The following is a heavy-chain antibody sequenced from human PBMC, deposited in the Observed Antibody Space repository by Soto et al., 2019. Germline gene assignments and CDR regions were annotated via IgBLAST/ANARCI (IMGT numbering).Heavy chain of an antibody. CDR2: INAASGVT. J-gene: IGHJ5*02. Sequence: ASVNVSFTTSGYTFTNYAMYWVRQAPGQRLEWMGWINAASGVTKYSQKFQGRVTITRDTSASTVYMELSNLKSEDTAVYYCARDRSLRGRSWFDPWGQGTLVTVSS. V-gene: IGHV1-3*01. CDR3: ARDRSLRGRSWFDP. CDR1: GYTFTNYA. D-gene: IGHD3-10*01.